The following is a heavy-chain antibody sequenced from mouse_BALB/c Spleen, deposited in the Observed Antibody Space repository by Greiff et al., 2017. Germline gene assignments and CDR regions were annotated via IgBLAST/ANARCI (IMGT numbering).Heavy chain of an antibody. CDR2: INPSNGRT. Sequence: QVQLQQPGAELVKPGASVKLSCKASGYTFTSYWMHWVKQRPGQGLEWIGEINPSNGRTNYNEKFKSKATLTVDKSSSTAYMQLSSLTSEDSAVYYCARGDLLWLRGDYWGQGTTLTVSS. V-gene: IGHV1S81*02. CDR1: GYTFTSYW. J-gene: IGHJ2*01. CDR3: ARGDLLWLRGDY. D-gene: IGHD2-2*01.